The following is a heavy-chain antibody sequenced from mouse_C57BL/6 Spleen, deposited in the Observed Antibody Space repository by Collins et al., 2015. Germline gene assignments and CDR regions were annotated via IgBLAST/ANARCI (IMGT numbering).Heavy chain of an antibody. CDR2: IDPETGGT. D-gene: IGHD1-1*01. Sequence: QVQLQQSGAELVRPGASVTLSCKASGYTFTDYEMHWVKQTPVHGLEWIGAIDPETGGTAYNQKFKGKAILTADKSSSTAYMELRSLTSEDSAVYYCTRRPITTVVAPFDYWGQGTTLTVSS. CDR3: TRRPITTVVAPFDY. V-gene: IGHV1-15*01. CDR1: GYTFTDYE. J-gene: IGHJ2*01.